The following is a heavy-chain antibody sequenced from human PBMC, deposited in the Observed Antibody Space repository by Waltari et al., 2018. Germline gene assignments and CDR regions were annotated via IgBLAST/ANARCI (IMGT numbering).Heavy chain of an antibody. CDR1: GGSFSGYY. CDR3: AIRRCSVTNCYMRNWFDP. J-gene: IGHJ5*02. CDR2: INHDGGT. V-gene: IGHV4-34*01. D-gene: IGHD2-2*02. Sequence: QVQLQQWGAGLLKPSETLSLTCAVYGGSFSGYYWTWIRQPTGKGLEWIGEINHDGGTSYNPSLKSRATISVDTSKNQLSLILNSVTAADTAVYYCAIRRCSVTNCYMRNWFDPWGQGILVTVSS.